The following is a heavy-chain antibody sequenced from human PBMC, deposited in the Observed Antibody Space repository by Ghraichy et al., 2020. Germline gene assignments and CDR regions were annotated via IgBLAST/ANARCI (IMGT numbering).Heavy chain of an antibody. CDR2: IYSGGST. Sequence: GGSLRLSCAASGFTVSSNYMSWVRQAPGKGLEWVSVIYSGGSTYYADSVKGRFTISRDNSKNTLYLQMNSLRAEDTAVYYCARSNHGDYVLYYGMDVWGQGTTVTVSS. CDR3: ARSNHGDYVLYYGMDV. J-gene: IGHJ6*02. CDR1: GFTVSSNY. D-gene: IGHD4-17*01. V-gene: IGHV3-53*01.